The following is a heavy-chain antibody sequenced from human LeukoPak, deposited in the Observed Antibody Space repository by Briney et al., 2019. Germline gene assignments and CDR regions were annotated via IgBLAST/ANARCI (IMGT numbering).Heavy chain of an antibody. J-gene: IGHJ4*02. CDR2: IWYGGRNK. Sequence: GGSLRLSCAASGFTFSSYGMHWVRQGPGKGLEGGAVIWYGGRNKDYADSVKGRFTIPRDNSKHTLYLQMNSLRAEDTAVYYCASTSGWYEPIDYWGQGTLVTVSS. V-gene: IGHV3-33*01. CDR1: GFTFSSYG. CDR3: ASTSGWYEPIDY. D-gene: IGHD6-19*01.